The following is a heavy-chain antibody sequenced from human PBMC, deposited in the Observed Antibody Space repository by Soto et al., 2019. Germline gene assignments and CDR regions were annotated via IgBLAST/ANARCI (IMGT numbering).Heavy chain of an antibody. J-gene: IGHJ1*01. CDR2: IFHTGDT. V-gene: IGHV4-4*02. D-gene: IGHD6-25*01. CDR1: GVSINSYNW. Sequence: QAQLQESGPRLVNPSGTLSLTCAVSGVSINSYNWWSWIRQSPGKGLEWIGEIFHTGDTNYSPTLRGRVTLSVDNSKNRFSLNLTSVTAADTAIYYCARHELSGQGHWGQGMKVTVAS. CDR3: ARHELSGQGH.